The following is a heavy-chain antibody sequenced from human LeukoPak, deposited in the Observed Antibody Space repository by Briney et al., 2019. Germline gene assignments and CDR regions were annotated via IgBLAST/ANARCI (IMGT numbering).Heavy chain of an antibody. J-gene: IGHJ4*02. CDR3: TRLSRYCSSSSCRTSQYYFDY. D-gene: IGHD2-2*01. CDR2: IYYTGST. CDR1: GGSISDHH. V-gene: IGHV4-59*11. Sequence: SETLSLTCSVSGGSISDHHWSWIRQSPGKGLEWIGYIYYTGSTNYNPSLKSRVSMSVARNQFSLNLRSVTAADSAVYYCTRLSRYCSSSSCRTSQYYFDYWGQGAPATVSS.